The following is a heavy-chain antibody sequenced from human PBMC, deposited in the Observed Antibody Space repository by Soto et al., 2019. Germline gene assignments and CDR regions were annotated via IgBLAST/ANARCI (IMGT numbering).Heavy chain of an antibody. V-gene: IGHV1-18*01. CDR1: GYTFTSYG. J-gene: IGHJ5*02. CDR3: XXDXXXXXXYXDYGWFDP. CDR2: ISAYNGNT. D-gene: IGHD4-17*01. Sequence: QVQLVQSGAEVKKPGASVKVSCKASGYTFTSYGISWVRQAPGQGLEWXXWISAYNGNTNYAQKLQGRVTMTTDTSTSTAYMXLXXXXSXXXXXXYXXXDXXXXXXYXDYGWFDPWGQGTLVTVSS.